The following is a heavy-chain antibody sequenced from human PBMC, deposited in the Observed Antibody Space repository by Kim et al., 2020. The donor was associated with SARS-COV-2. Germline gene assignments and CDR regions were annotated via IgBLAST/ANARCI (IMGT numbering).Heavy chain of an antibody. J-gene: IGHJ3*02. Sequence: GGSLRLSCAASGFTFSSYAMSWVRQAPGKGLEWVSAISGSGGSTYYADSVKGRFTISRDNSKNTLYLQMNSLRAEDTAVYYCAKDFDRLNKQITMVRGVIIPNAFYIWGQGTMVTVSS. CDR1: GFTFSSYA. CDR2: ISGSGGST. CDR3: AKDFDRLNKQITMVRGVIIPNAFYI. D-gene: IGHD3-10*01. V-gene: IGHV3-23*01.